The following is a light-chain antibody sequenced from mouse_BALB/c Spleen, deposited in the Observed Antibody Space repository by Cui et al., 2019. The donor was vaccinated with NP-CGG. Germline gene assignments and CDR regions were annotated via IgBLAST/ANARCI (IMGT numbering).Light chain of an antibody. V-gene: IGLV1*01. CDR1: TGAVITSNY. CDR2: GTN. Sequence: QAVVTQESALTTSPGETVTLTCRSSTGAVITSNYANWVQEKPDHLFTGLIGGTNNRAPGVPARFSGSLIGDKAALTITGTQTEDEAIYFCALWYSNHWVFGGGTKLNVL. J-gene: IGLJ1*01. CDR3: ALWYSNHWV.